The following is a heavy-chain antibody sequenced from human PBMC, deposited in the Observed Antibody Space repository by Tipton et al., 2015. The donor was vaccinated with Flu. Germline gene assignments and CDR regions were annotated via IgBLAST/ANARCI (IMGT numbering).Heavy chain of an antibody. CDR2: VSAYTGAA. J-gene: IGHJ6*02. D-gene: IGHD3-10*01. CDR1: GYSFPSYA. CDR3: ARHSLPFGGGGMDV. V-gene: IGHV1-18*01. Sequence: QLVQSGAEVKTPGASVKVSCQASGYSFPSYAISWVRQAPGRGLEWMGWVSAYTGAANYAQLLQHRVTMTTDTSTNTAYMELKNLRSDGSAVFYCARHSLPFGGGGMDVWGQGTTVTVTS.